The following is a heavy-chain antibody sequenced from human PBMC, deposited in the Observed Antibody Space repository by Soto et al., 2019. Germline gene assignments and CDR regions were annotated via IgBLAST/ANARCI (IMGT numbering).Heavy chain of an antibody. CDR1: GGSISSGGYY. J-gene: IGHJ3*02. V-gene: IGHV4-31*03. D-gene: IGHD2-15*01. CDR2: IYYSGST. CDR3: ARDRYCSGGSCLGDAFDI. Sequence: SETLSLTCTVSGGSISSGGYYWSWIRQHPGKGLEWIGYIYYSGSTYYNPSLKSRVTISVDTSKNQFSLKLSSVTAADTAVYYCARDRYCSGGSCLGDAFDIWGQGTMVTVSS.